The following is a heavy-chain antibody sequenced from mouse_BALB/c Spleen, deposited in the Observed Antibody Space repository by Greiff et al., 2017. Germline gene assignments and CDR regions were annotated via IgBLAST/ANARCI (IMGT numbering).Heavy chain of an antibody. J-gene: IGHJ4*01. V-gene: IGHV3-8*02. Sequence: VQLQQSGPSLVKPSQTLSLTCSVTGDSITSGYWNWIRKFPGNKLEYMGYISYSGSTYYNPSLKSRISITRDTSKNQYYLQLNSVTTEDTATYYCARGGLRQGYAMDYWGQGTSVTVSS. CDR1: GDSITSGY. D-gene: IGHD2-4*01. CDR2: ISYSGST. CDR3: ARGGLRQGYAMDY.